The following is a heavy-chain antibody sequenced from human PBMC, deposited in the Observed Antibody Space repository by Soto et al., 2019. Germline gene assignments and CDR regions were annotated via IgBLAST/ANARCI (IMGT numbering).Heavy chain of an antibody. CDR3: AQVIVPAAINYYYAMDV. CDR1: GFTFSMQG. D-gene: IGHD2-2*01. J-gene: IGHJ6*02. Sequence: QLVESGGGVVQPGKSLRLSCAASGFTFSMQGMHWVRQAPGKGLEWVAVMSYDGSHKYYADSVKGRFTISRDNSRNTLYLQLNSLKPGDTAVYYCAQVIVPAAINYYYAMDVWGQGTTVTVSS. CDR2: MSYDGSHK. V-gene: IGHV3-30*03.